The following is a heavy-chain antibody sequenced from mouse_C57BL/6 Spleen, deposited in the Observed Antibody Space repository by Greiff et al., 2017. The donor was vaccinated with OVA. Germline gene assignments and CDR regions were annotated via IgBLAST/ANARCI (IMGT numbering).Heavy chain of an antibody. J-gene: IGHJ2*01. CDR2: INPNNGGT. CDR3: ARCDYYGSAYYFDY. Sequence: EVQLQQSGPELVKPGASVKIPCKASGYTFTDYNMDWVKQSHGKSLEWIGDINPNNGGTIYNQKFKGKATLTVDKSSSTAYMELRSLTSEDTAVYYCARCDYYGSAYYFDYWGQGTTLTVSS. V-gene: IGHV1-18*01. D-gene: IGHD1-1*01. CDR1: GYTFTDYN.